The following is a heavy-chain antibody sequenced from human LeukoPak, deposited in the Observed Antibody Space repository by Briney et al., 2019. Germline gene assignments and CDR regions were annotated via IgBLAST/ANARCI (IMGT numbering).Heavy chain of an antibody. Sequence: GGSLSLSCAASGFTFSGSAMHWGRQASGKGVEGVGHIRSTANSYAPAYAASVKGRSTIPRDDSKNTAYLPMNRLKTEATAVFYCSRGRWQGRGYYYFDYWGQGTLVTVSS. J-gene: IGHJ4*02. CDR2: IRSTANSYAP. CDR3: SRGRWQGRGYYYFDY. D-gene: IGHD1-1*01. V-gene: IGHV3-73*01. CDR1: GFTFSGSA.